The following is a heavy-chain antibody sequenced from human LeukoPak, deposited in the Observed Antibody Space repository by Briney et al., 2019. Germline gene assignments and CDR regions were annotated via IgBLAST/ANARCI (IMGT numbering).Heavy chain of an antibody. Sequence: TGGSLRLSCAASGFTFSSYGMHWARQGPGKGLEWVAVISDDGTNKYYTDSVKGRFTISRDNAKNSLYLQMNSLRAEDTAVYYCARGALGGAFDIWGQGTMVTVSS. CDR1: GFTFSSYG. CDR3: ARGALGGAFDI. CDR2: ISDDGTNK. J-gene: IGHJ3*02. V-gene: IGHV3-33*08. D-gene: IGHD3-16*01.